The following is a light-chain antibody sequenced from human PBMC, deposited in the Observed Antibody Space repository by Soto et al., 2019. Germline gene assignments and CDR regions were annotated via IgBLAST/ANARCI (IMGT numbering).Light chain of an antibody. V-gene: IGKV3-11*01. Sequence: EVILTRSPATLSLSPGERATLSCRASQSVDRSLGWYQEKPGQAPRLLIYGAYHRAPGIPARFSGSGSGTDFTLNIDSVEADDFAVYYCQQYKNWPPITFGQGTRLEIK. CDR2: GAY. CDR1: QSVDRS. CDR3: QQYKNWPPIT. J-gene: IGKJ5*01.